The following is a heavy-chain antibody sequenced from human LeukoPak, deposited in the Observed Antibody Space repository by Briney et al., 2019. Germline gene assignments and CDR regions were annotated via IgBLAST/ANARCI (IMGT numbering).Heavy chain of an antibody. Sequence: GGSRRLSCAASRSTFIDSWMICVRQAPGKGPEWVANIKEDESEKHYVDSVKGRFTVSRDNAKSSLFLQMNSLRVEDTAVYYCATYKNWVAGDVWGQGTTVSVSS. J-gene: IGHJ6*02. D-gene: IGHD7-27*01. CDR1: RSTFIDSW. V-gene: IGHV3-7*01. CDR3: ATYKNWVAGDV. CDR2: IKEDESEK.